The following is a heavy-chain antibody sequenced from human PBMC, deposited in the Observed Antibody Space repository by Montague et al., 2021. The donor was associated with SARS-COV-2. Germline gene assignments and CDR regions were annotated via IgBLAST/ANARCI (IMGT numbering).Heavy chain of an antibody. CDR3: ARDFDY. CDR2: MYYSGST. Sequence: SETLSLTCTVPGGSISSYYWSWIRQTPGKGLEWIGYMYYSGSTNYNPSLKSRVTLSVDTSKNQFSLKLSSVTAADTAVYYCARDFDYWGQGTLVTVSS. V-gene: IGHV4-59*13. CDR1: GGSISSYY. J-gene: IGHJ4*02.